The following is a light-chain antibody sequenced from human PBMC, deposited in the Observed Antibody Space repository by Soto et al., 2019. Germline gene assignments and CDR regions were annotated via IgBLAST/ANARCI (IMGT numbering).Light chain of an antibody. CDR2: KAS. V-gene: IGKV1-5*03. J-gene: IGKJ1*01. Sequence: DIRMTQSPSTLSASVGDRVTITCRASQSVSTWLAWYQQKPGKAPNLLIYKASSLETGVPSRFSGSGSGTEFTLTINNLQPDDYATYYCQQYNSDSRTFGQGTKVDI. CDR1: QSVSTW. CDR3: QQYNSDSRT.